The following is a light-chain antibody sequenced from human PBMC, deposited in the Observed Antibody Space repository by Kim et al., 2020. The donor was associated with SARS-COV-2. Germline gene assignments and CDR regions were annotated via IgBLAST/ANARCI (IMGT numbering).Light chain of an antibody. CDR3: QKYNSAPLT. J-gene: IGKJ4*01. V-gene: IGKV1-27*01. CDR2: AAS. CDR1: QGISNY. Sequence: ASVGDRVPIPCPARQGISNYLAWYQQKPGKVPKLLIYAASTLQTGVPSRFSGSGSGTDFTLTISSLQPEDVATYYCQKYNSAPLTFGGGTKVDIK.